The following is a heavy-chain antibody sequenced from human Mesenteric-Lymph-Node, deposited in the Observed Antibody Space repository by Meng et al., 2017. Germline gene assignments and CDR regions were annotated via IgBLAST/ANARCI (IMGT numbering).Heavy chain of an antibody. CDR1: GFTFSSYW. J-gene: IGHJ5*02. CDR2: IHRDGSTT. CDR3: AAGYSSSWYAPDWFDP. D-gene: IGHD6-13*01. Sequence: GESLKISCAASGFTFSSYWMHWVRQAPGKGLVWVSRIHRDGSTTSYADSVKGRFTISRDNAKNTLYLQMNSLRVEDTAVYYCAAGYSSSWYAPDWFDPWGQGTLVTVSS. V-gene: IGHV3-74*01.